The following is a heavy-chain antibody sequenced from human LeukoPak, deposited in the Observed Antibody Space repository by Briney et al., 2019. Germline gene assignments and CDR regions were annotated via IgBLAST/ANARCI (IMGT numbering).Heavy chain of an antibody. J-gene: IGHJ5*02. CDR2: FDPEDGET. CDR1: GYTLTELS. D-gene: IGHD3-10*01. Sequence: ASVKVSCKVSGYTLTELSMHWVRQAPGKGLEWMGGFDPEDGETIYAQKFQGRVTMTEDTSTDTAYMELSSLRSEDTAVYYCATTARAGYGSGSYPFDPWGQGTLVTVSS. CDR3: ATTARAGYGSGSYPFDP. V-gene: IGHV1-24*01.